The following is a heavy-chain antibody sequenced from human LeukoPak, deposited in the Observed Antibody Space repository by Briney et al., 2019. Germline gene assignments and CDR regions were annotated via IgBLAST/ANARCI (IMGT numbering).Heavy chain of an antibody. CDR1: GGSISSGGYY. V-gene: IGHV4-31*03. Sequence: NSSETLSLTCTVSGGSISSGGYYWSWIHQHPGKGLEWIGYIYYSGSTYYNPSLKSRVTISVDTSKNQFSLKLSSVTAADTAVYYCASSHAVRTPDPYGSGSYAYYFDYWGQGTLVTVSS. CDR3: ASSHAVRTPDPYGSGSYAYYFDY. D-gene: IGHD3-10*01. J-gene: IGHJ4*02. CDR2: IYYSGST.